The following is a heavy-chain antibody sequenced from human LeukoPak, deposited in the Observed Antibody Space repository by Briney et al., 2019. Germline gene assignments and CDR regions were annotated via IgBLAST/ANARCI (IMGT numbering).Heavy chain of an antibody. Sequence: SETLSLTCTVSGGSISSSSYYWGWIRQPPGKGLEWIGSIYYNGSTYYNPSLKSRVTISVDTSKNQFSLKLSSVTAADTAVYYCARIAAGDYYYYYYMDVWGKGTTVTVSS. CDR3: ARIAAGDYYYYYYMDV. CDR2: IYYNGST. J-gene: IGHJ6*03. CDR1: GGSISSSSYY. D-gene: IGHD6-13*01. V-gene: IGHV4-39*07.